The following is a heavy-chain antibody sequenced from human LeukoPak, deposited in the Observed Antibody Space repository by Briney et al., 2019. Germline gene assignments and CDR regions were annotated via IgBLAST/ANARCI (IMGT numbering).Heavy chain of an antibody. Sequence: GGSLRLFCAASGFTFSSYGMHGVRQAPGKGPEWLPVISYDGGNKYYADSVKGRFTISRDNSKNTLYLQMNSLRAEDTAVYYCAKDVAQLWFRGVNYFDYWGQGTLVTVSS. V-gene: IGHV3-30*18. D-gene: IGHD5-18*01. CDR1: GFTFSSYG. J-gene: IGHJ4*02. CDR3: AKDVAQLWFRGVNYFDY. CDR2: ISYDGGNK.